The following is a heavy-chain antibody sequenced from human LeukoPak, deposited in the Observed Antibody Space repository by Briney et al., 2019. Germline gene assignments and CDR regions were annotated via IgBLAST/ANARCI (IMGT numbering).Heavy chain of an antibody. CDR3: ARGVGIPRWSFFFDY. V-gene: IGHV4-59*01. Sequence: AETLALTCAVCGGSFSSYYGTWLRQPPGKGLELIGCNVYRGSGDYNSSLTSRITFSLDTTTSQISLQLNPATPPGPALSYCARGVGIPRWSFFFDYWGQGILVSVSS. CDR1: GGSFSSYY. J-gene: IGHJ4*02. D-gene: IGHD5-18*01. CDR2: NVYRGSG.